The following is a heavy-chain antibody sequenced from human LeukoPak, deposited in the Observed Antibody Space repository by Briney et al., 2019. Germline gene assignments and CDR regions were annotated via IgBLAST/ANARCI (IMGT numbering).Heavy chain of an antibody. J-gene: IGHJ4*02. CDR3: AGLRYFDWFRGGFDY. D-gene: IGHD3-9*01. CDR2: IYYSGST. V-gene: IGHV4-30-4*08. CDR1: GGSISSGGYY. Sequence: ASQTLSLTCTVSGGSISSGGYYWSWIRQPPGKGLEWIGYIYYSGSTNYNPSLKSRVTISVDTSKNQFSLKLSSVTAADTAVYYCAGLRYFDWFRGGFDYWGQGTLVTVSS.